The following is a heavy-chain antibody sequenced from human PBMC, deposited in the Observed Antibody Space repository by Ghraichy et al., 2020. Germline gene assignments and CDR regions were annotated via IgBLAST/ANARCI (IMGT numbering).Heavy chain of an antibody. D-gene: IGHD1-1*01. CDR1: GFTFSNYW. V-gene: IGHV3-74*01. CDR2: LNSDGSNT. CDR3: TRDGTFTATTETSFDL. J-gene: IGHJ5*02. Sequence: GESLNISCAASGFTFSNYWMHWVRQAPGKGLVWVSRLNSDGSNTNYAGSVKGRFIISRDNTKNTLYLQMNSLTAEDTAVYYCTRDGTFTATTETSFDLWGRGTLVTVSS.